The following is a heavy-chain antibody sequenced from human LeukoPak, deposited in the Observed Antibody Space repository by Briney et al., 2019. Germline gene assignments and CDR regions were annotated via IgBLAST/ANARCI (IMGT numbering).Heavy chain of an antibody. V-gene: IGHV3-30-3*01. CDR3: ARGAIVVVITALFDY. CDR1: GFTFSSYA. Sequence: PGGSLRLSCAASGFTFSSYAMHWVRQAPGKGLEWVAVISYDGSNKYYADSAKGRFTISRDNSKNTLYLQMNSLRAEDTAVYYCARGAIVVVITALFDYWGQGTLVTVSS. D-gene: IGHD3-22*01. CDR2: ISYDGSNK. J-gene: IGHJ4*02.